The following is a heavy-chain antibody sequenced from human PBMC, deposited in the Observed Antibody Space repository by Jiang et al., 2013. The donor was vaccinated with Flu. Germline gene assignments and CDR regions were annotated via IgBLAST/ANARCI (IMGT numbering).Heavy chain of an antibody. J-gene: IGHJ4*02. D-gene: IGHD1-26*01. CDR3: ARAEGMGIQYFFDF. V-gene: IGHV5-51*01. CDR2: IYPGDSDT. CDR1: GFSFTTYW. Sequence: GAEVKKPGESLKISCKTSGFSFTTYWIGWVRQMPGKGLECLGIIYPGDSDTRYSPSFQGQVTISADKSISTAYLQWSSPKASDTAIYYCARAEGMGIQYFFDFWGQGALVTVSS.